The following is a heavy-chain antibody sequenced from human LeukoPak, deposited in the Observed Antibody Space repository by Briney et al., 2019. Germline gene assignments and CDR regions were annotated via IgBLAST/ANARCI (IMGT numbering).Heavy chain of an antibody. CDR1: GFTFSTYA. Sequence: GGSLRLSCAASGFTFSTYAMDWVRQAPGKGLEWVSYLSSSSSAIYHADSVKGRFTISRDNAKNSLYLQMNSLRTEDTAVYYCVRDGSSWGNFDYWGQGTLVSVSS. D-gene: IGHD7-27*01. CDR3: VRDGSSWGNFDY. J-gene: IGHJ4*02. CDR2: LSSSSSAI. V-gene: IGHV3-48*01.